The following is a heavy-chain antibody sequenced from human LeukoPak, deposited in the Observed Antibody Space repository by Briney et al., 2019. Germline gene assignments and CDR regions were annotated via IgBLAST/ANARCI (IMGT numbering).Heavy chain of an antibody. D-gene: IGHD3-10*01. CDR3: ARDPGSGSSIYYYYMDV. J-gene: IGHJ6*03. V-gene: IGHV3-7*01. CDR2: IKQDGSEK. CDR1: GFTFSSYW. Sequence: GALRLSCAASGFTFSSYWMSWVRQAPGKGLEWVANIKQDGSEKYYVDSVKGRFTISRDNAESSLYLQMNSLRAEETAVYYCARDPGSGSSIYYYYMDVWGKGTTVTVSS.